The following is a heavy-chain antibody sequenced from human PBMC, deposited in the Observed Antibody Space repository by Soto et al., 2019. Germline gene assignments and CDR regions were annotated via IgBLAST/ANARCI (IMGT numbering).Heavy chain of an antibody. J-gene: IGHJ4*02. Sequence: EVQLVESGGGLVQPGGSLRLSCAASGFTFRGYWMNWVRQAPGKGLVWVSHITTDGGSTNYADSVKGRFTISRDNAKDTLYLHMSSLRVDDTAVYYCARDRDIVGASPLAYWGQGTLVTVAS. CDR1: GFTFRGYW. CDR2: ITTDGGST. CDR3: ARDRDIVGASPLAY. V-gene: IGHV3-74*01. D-gene: IGHD1-26*01.